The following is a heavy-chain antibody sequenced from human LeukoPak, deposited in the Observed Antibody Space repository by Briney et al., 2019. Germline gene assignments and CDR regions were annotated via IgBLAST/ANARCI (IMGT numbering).Heavy chain of an antibody. J-gene: IGHJ3*02. V-gene: IGHV4-39*07. Sequence: SETLSLTCTVSGGSISSSSYYWGWIRQPPGKGLEWIGSIYYSGSTYYNPSLKSRVTISVDTSKNQFSLKLSSVTAADTAVYYCARSETLRAFDIWGQGTMVTVSS. CDR1: GGSISSSSYY. CDR3: ARSETLRAFDI. CDR2: IYYSGST.